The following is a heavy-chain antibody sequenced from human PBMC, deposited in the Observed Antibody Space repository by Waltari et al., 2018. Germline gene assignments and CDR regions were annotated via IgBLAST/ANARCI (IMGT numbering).Heavy chain of an antibody. Sequence: EVQLVESGGGLVKPGGSLRLSCAASGFTFSSYSMNWVRQSPGTGLGWVSTMRSSRSDIYYADSVKGRFTISRDNAKNALYLQMNSLRAEDTAVYYCARDLHLIHAFDIWGQGTMVTVSS. CDR2: MRSSRSDI. D-gene: IGHD2-21*01. CDR3: ARDLHLIHAFDI. CDR1: GFTFSSYS. J-gene: IGHJ3*02. V-gene: IGHV3-21*01.